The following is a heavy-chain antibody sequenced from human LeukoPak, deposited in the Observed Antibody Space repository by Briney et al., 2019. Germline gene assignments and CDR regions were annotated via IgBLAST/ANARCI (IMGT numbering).Heavy chain of an antibody. CDR1: GFTFSSYE. D-gene: IGHD3-3*01. V-gene: IGHV3-48*03. J-gene: IGHJ6*02. Sequence: PGGSLRLSCAASGFTFSSYEMNWVRQAPGKGLEWVSYISSSGSTIYYADSVKGRFTISRDNAKNLLYLQMNSLRAEDTAVYYCARPAVFGVVIAPDYYGMDVWGQGTTVTVSS. CDR3: ARPAVFGVVIAPDYYGMDV. CDR2: ISSSGSTI.